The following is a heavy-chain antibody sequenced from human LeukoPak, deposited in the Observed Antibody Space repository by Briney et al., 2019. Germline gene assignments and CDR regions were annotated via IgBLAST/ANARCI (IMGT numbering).Heavy chain of an antibody. Sequence: PSETLSLTCTVSGGSISSYYWSWIRQPPGKGLEWIGYIYYSGSTNYSPSLKSRVTISVDTSKNQFSLKLSSVTAADTAVYYCARLLNAPLRGAFDIWGQGTMVTVSS. J-gene: IGHJ3*02. CDR1: GGSISSYY. CDR3: ARLLNAPLRGAFDI. D-gene: IGHD2-15*01. CDR2: IYYSGST. V-gene: IGHV4-59*01.